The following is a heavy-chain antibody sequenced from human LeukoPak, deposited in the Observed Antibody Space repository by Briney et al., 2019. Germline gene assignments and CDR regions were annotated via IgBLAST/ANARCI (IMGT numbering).Heavy chain of an antibody. CDR1: GFKFDDYA. CDR3: AKGQTTVVNDAFDS. D-gene: IGHD4-23*01. J-gene: IGHJ3*01. CDR2: INWSSGTI. V-gene: IGHV3-9*01. Sequence: GGSLRLSCAASGFKFDDYAMHWVRQAPGKGLEWVSGINWSSGTIGYADSVKGRFTISRDSAKNSLYLQMNSLRPEDTAFYYCAKGQTTVVNDAFDSWGQGTMVTVSS.